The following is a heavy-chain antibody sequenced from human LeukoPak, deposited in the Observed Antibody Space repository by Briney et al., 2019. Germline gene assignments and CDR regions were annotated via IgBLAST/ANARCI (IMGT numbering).Heavy chain of an antibody. J-gene: IGHJ4*02. CDR1: GYTFTSYD. D-gene: IGHD3-9*01. CDR3: ARVGKYFDWLLLL. V-gene: IGHV1-8*01. Sequence: ASVNVSCKASGYTFTSYDINWVRQATGQGLEWMGWMNPNSGNTGYAQKFQGRVTMTRNTSISTAYMELSSLRSEDTAVYYCARVGKYFDWLLLLWGQGTLVTVSS. CDR2: MNPNSGNT.